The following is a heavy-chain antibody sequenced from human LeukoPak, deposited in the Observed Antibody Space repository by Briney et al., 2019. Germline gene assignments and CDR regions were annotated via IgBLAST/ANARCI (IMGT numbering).Heavy chain of an antibody. J-gene: IGHJ6*02. D-gene: IGHD5-18*01. V-gene: IGHV5-51*01. Sequence: GESLKISCKGSGYSFTSYWIGWVRQMLGKGLEWMGIIYPGDSDTRYSPSFQGQVTISADKSISTAYLQWSSLKASDTAMYYCARQIGTAMVTDYYYGMDVWGQGTTVTVSS. CDR1: GYSFTSYW. CDR3: ARQIGTAMVTDYYYGMDV. CDR2: IYPGDSDT.